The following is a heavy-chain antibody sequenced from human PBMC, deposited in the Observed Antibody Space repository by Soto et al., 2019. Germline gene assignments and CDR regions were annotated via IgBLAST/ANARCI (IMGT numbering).Heavy chain of an antibody. V-gene: IGHV3-11*01. J-gene: IGHJ6*02. CDR3: ARGGVLYNWNLAPGIADYYYGMDV. CDR1: GFTFSDHY. CDR2: MSGSGSSE. Sequence: GGSLRLSCAASGFTFSDHYMAWIRQAPGKGLEIVAHMSGSGSSEDYGDSVKGRFSIFRENSKNLLFLQMFFLRAEDTAVYYCARGGVLYNWNLAPGIADYYYGMDVWGQGTTVTVSS. D-gene: IGHD1-20*01.